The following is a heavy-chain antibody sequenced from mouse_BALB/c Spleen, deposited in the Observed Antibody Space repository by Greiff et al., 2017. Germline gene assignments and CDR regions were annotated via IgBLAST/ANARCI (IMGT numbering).Heavy chain of an antibody. CDR1: GFTFSSYG. J-gene: IGHJ3*01. Sequence: EVMLVESGGDLVKPGGSLKLSCAASGFTFSSYGMSWVRQTPDKRLEWVATISSGGSYTYYPDSVKGRFTISRDNAKNTLYLQMSSLKSEDTAMYYCARPGITTASWFAYWGQGTLVTVSA. V-gene: IGHV5-6*02. CDR3: ARPGITTASWFAY. D-gene: IGHD1-2*01. CDR2: ISSGGSYT.